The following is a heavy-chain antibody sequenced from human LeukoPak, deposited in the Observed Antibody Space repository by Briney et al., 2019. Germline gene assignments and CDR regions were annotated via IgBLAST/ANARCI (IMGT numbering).Heavy chain of an antibody. CDR3: AREVYSGYDFGRHIRDY. Sequence: SVKVSCKASGGTFSSYAISWVRQAPGQGLEWMGRIIPILGIANYAQKFQCRVTITADKSTSTADMELSSLRSEDTAVYYCAREVYSGYDFGRHIRDYWGQGTLVTVSS. CDR1: GGTFSSYA. J-gene: IGHJ4*02. V-gene: IGHV1-69*04. D-gene: IGHD5-12*01. CDR2: IIPILGIA.